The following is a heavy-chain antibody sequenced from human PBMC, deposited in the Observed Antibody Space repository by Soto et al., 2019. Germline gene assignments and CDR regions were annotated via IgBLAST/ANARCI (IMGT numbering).Heavy chain of an antibody. CDR3: ARDLDYRPD. D-gene: IGHD4-4*01. J-gene: IGHJ4*02. CDR2: IIPILGIA. Sequence: QVQLVQSGAEVKKPGSSVKVSCKASGATFSSYTISWVRQAPGQGLEWMGRIIPILGIANYAQKFQGRVTITADKSTSTAYMELSSLRSEDTAVYYCARDLDYRPDWGQGTLVTVSS. CDR1: GATFSSYT. V-gene: IGHV1-69*08.